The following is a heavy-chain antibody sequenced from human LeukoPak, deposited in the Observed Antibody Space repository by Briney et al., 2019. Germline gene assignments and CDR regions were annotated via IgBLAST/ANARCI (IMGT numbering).Heavy chain of an antibody. Sequence: SETLSLTCAVYGGSFSGYYWSWIRQPPGKGLEWIGEINHSGSTNYNPSLKSRVTISINTSKNQFSLKLSSVTAADTAVYYCARGPKWLLLGYFDYWGQGTLVTVSS. CDR3: ARGPKWLLLGYFDY. V-gene: IGHV4-34*01. D-gene: IGHD3-22*01. CDR2: INHSGST. CDR1: GGSFSGYY. J-gene: IGHJ4*02.